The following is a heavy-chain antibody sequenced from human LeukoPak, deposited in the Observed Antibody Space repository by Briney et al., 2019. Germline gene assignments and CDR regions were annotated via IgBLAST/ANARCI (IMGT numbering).Heavy chain of an antibody. D-gene: IGHD3-10*01. J-gene: IGHJ5*02. V-gene: IGHV3-21*01. CDR3: ARDSGLLWFGELSFFDP. Sequence: GGSLRLSCAASGFTFSSYSMNWVRQAPGKGLEWVSSISSSSSYIYYADSVKGRFTISRDNAKNSLYLQMNSLRAEDTAVYYCARDSGLLWFGELSFFDPWGQGTLVTVSS. CDR1: GFTFSSYS. CDR2: ISSSSSYI.